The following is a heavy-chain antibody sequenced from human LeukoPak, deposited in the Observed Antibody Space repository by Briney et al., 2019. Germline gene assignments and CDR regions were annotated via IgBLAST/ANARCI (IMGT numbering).Heavy chain of an antibody. CDR3: ARDTTLITYWFDP. Sequence: ASVKVSCKASGYTFTGYYMHWVRQAPGQGLEWMGWINPNSGGTNYAHKFQGRVTITRDTSVSTAYMELNRLRSDDTGVYYCARDTTLITYWFDPWGQGTLVTVSS. J-gene: IGHJ5*02. CDR2: INPNSGGT. D-gene: IGHD1-1*01. V-gene: IGHV1-2*02. CDR1: GYTFTGYY.